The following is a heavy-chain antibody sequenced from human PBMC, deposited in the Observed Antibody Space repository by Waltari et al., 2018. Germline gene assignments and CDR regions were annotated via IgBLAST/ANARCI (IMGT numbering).Heavy chain of an antibody. CDR3: SRDRGRGLYLDA. Sequence: QLRLQESGPGLVKPSGTLSLTCGVFGDSVSSSYWWSWVRQPPGKGLEWIGQVHGSGRSNSNPPFASRFTVSLHTSKNAISLRLSSATASDTAVYYCSRDRGRGLYLDAWGPGTQVTV. CDR2: VHGSGRS. D-gene: IGHD2-15*01. V-gene: IGHV4-4*02. CDR1: GDSVSSSYW. J-gene: IGHJ4*02.